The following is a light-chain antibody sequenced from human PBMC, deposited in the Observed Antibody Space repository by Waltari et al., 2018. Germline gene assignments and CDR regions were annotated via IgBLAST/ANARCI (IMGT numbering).Light chain of an antibody. CDR3: SSYTSSSTLGV. J-gene: IGLJ3*02. V-gene: IGLV2-14*03. Sequence: QSALTQPASVSGSPGQSITISCTGTSSDVGGYDYVSWYQQHPGKAPKLMIYDVSNRPSGVCNCFSGSKSGNTASLTVSGLQAEDEADYYCSSYTSSSTLGVFGGGTKLTVL. CDR2: DVS. CDR1: SSDVGGYDY.